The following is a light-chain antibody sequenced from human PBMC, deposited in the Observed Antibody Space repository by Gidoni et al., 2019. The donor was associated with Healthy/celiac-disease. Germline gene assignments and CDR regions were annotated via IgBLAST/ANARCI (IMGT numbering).Light chain of an antibody. V-gene: IGLV2-14*01. CDR1: SSDVGGYNY. CDR3: SSDTSRSTVGV. Sequence: QSALTPPASVSVSPGQSITISCTGPSSDVGGYNYVSWYQQHPGKAPKLMIYEVSNRPSGVANRFAGSKSGNTASLTISGLQAEDEADYYCSSDTSRSTVGVFGGGTKLTVL. J-gene: IGLJ3*02. CDR2: EVS.